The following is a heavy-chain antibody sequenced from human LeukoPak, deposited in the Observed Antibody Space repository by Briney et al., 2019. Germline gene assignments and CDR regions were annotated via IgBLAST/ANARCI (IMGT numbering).Heavy chain of an antibody. CDR3: ARVLGTRNNWFDP. CDR1: GYSISSGYY. J-gene: IGHJ5*02. V-gene: IGHV4-38-2*02. D-gene: IGHD3-16*01. CDR2: IYHSGST. Sequence: PSETLSLTCTVSGYSISSGYYWGWIRQPPGKGLEWIGSIYHSGSTYYNPSLKSRVTISVDTSKNQFSLKLSSVTAADTAVYYCARVLGTRNNWFDPWGQGTLVTVSS.